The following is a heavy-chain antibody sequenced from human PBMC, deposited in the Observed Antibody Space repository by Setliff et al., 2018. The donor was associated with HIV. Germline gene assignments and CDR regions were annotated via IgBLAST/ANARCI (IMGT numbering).Heavy chain of an antibody. D-gene: IGHD3-3*01. V-gene: IGHV4-34*01. J-gene: IGHJ5*02. CDR2: INHSGST. CDR3: ARGFLEWLFWFDP. Sequence: SETLSLTCAVYGGSFSGYFWSWIRQSPGKGLQWIGEINHSGSTTYNPSLKSRVTISVDTSKNQFSLKLSSVTAADTAVYYCARGFLEWLFWFDPWGQGTLVTVSS. CDR1: GGSFSGYF.